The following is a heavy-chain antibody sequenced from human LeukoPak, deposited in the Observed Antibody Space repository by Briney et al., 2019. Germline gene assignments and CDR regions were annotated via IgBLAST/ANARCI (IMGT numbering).Heavy chain of an antibody. V-gene: IGHV3-43*02. CDR1: GFTFDDYA. CDR2: ISGDGGST. CDR3: AKDIRRFLEWLSSSYYYYGMDV. D-gene: IGHD3-3*01. J-gene: IGHJ6*02. Sequence: GGSLRLSCAASGFTFDDYAMHWVRQAPGKGLEWVCLISGDGGSTYYADSVKGRFTISRDNSKNSLYLQMNSLRTEDTALYYCAKDIRRFLEWLSSSYYYYGMDVWGQGTTVTVSS.